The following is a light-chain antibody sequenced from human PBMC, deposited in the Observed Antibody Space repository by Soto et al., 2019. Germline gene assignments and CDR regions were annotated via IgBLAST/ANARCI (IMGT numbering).Light chain of an antibody. CDR2: ATS. CDR3: QKNNSARLF. J-gene: IGKJ3*01. Sequence: DIHMTESPSSLSASVGDRGTITCRARQGINHYLAWFQQKPGQGPKLLIYATSTLKAVVPSRCSGSGLGTYFTLTISILQPEYVATYYWQKNNSARLFFGAGTKVDIK. CDR1: QGINHY. V-gene: IGKV1-27*01.